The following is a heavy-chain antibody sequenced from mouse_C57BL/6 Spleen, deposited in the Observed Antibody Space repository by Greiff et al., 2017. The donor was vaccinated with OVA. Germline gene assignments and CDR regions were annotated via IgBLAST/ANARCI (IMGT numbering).Heavy chain of an antibody. J-gene: IGHJ4*01. V-gene: IGHV6-6*01. CDR1: GFTFSDAW. CDR3: TKEDGYYYAMDY. Sequence: EVNVVESGGGLVQPGGSMKLSCAASGFTFSDAWIDWVRQSPEKGLEWVAEIRNKANNHATYYAESVKGRFTISRDDSKSSVYLQMNSLRAEDTGIYYCTKEDGYYYAMDYWGQGTSVTVSS. CDR2: IRNKANNHAT. D-gene: IGHD2-3*01.